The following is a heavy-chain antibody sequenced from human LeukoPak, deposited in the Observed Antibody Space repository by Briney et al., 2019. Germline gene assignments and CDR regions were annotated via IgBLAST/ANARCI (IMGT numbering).Heavy chain of an antibody. Sequence: PGGSLRLSCAASGFNFNNFAMSWVRQAPGKGPEWLSAVTGPADTTYYAESVKGRFTISRDYSKSMVYLQMTSLRVEDTAIYYCAKGAEIDHWGQGTLVTVSS. CDR2: VTGPADTT. CDR3: AKGAEIDH. CDR1: GFNFNNFA. V-gene: IGHV3-23*01. J-gene: IGHJ4*02.